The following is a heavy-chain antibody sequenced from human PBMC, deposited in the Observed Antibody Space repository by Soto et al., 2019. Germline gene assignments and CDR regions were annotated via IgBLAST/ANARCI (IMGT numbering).Heavy chain of an antibody. CDR1: GGSITSGGIY. D-gene: IGHD6-19*01. CDR2: IYHSGST. J-gene: IGHJ4*02. CDR3: ARFNSRSGTESFDY. V-gene: IGHV4-31*03. Sequence: QVKLQESGPGLVQPAQTLSLICTVSGGSITSGGIYWSWLRQHPRQGLEWIGYIYHSGSTTYNPALTSRVTISVDTSKNQFSLTVTSLTVADTAVYYCARFNSRSGTESFDYWGQGTLVTVYS.